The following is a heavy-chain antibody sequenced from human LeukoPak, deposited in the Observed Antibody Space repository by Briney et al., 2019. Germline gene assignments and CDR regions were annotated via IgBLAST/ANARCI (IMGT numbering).Heavy chain of an antibody. CDR3: ARAEWELDDAFDI. D-gene: IGHD1-26*01. CDR1: GGSISRGSYS. Sequence: PSQTLSLTCTVSGGSISRGSYSWNWIRQPAGKGLEWIGRIYTSGSTNYNPSLKSRLTISVDTSKNQFSLKLSSVTAADTAVYYCARAEWELDDAFDIWGQGTMVTVSS. V-gene: IGHV4-61*02. J-gene: IGHJ3*02. CDR2: IYTSGST.